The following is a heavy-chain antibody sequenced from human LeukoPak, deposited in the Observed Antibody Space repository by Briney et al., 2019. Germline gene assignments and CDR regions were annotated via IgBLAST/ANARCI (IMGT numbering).Heavy chain of an antibody. J-gene: IGHJ3*01. CDR2: ISNSGST. CDR3: ARTTVTPFVGAFDV. CDR1: GGSISSFY. D-gene: IGHD4-17*01. Sequence: PSETLSLTCTVSGGSISSFYWNWIRQPPGKGLEWIGYISNSGSTNYNPSLKSRVTISVDTSKNQFSLKLSSVTAADTAVYYCARTTVTPFVGAFDVWGQGTMVTVSS. V-gene: IGHV4-59*01.